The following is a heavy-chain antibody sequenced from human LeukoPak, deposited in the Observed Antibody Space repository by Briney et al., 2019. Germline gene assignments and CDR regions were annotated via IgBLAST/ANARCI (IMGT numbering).Heavy chain of an antibody. J-gene: IGHJ4*02. D-gene: IGHD4-17*01. Sequence: PSETLSLTCTVSGGSISSSSYYWGWIRQPPGKGLEWIGSIYYSGSTYYNPSLKSRVTISVDTSKNQFSLKLSSVTAADTAVYYCAREGSDYGDYGRSLDYWGQGTLVTVSS. CDR1: GGSISSSSYY. CDR2: IYYSGST. CDR3: AREGSDYGDYGRSLDY. V-gene: IGHV4-39*07.